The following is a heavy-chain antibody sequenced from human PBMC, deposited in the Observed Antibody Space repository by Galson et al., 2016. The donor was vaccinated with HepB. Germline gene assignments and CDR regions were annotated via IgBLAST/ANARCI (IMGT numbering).Heavy chain of an antibody. V-gene: IGHV3-30*18. J-gene: IGHJ3*01. D-gene: IGHD3/OR15-3a*01. CDR3: AKSRLSHHDLATGSYHDAFDV. CDR2: ISSEGTNK. CDR1: RFTFSSYA. Sequence: SLRLSCAASRFTFSSYAMHWVRQAPGKGLEWVAVISSEGTNKYYGDSVRGRFTISRDNSKDTLSLRMTSLRLEDTALYYCAKSRLSHHDLATGSYHDAFDVWGQGTVVAVTS.